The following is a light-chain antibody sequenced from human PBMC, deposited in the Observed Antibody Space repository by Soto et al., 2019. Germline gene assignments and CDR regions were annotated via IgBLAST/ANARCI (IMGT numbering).Light chain of an antibody. Sequence: EIVMTQSPATLSVSPGERATLSCRASQSVSSSYLAWYQQKPGQAPRLLIHGATTRATGIPARFSGSGSGTEFTLTISSLQSEDFAVYFCPQYNNWPRTFGQGTKVDIK. CDR1: QSVSSSY. CDR3: PQYNNWPRT. V-gene: IGKV3-15*01. J-gene: IGKJ1*01. CDR2: GAT.